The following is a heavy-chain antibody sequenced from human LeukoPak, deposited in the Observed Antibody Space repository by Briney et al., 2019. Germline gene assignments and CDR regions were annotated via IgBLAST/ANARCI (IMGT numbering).Heavy chain of an antibody. Sequence: SETLSLTCTVSGYSISSGYYWGWIRQPPGKGLEWIGSIYHSGSTYYNPSLKSRVTISVDTSKNQFSLKLSSVTAADTAVYYCARDRLQLGHAFDIWGQGTMVTVSS. CDR1: GYSISSGYY. D-gene: IGHD5-24*01. J-gene: IGHJ3*02. CDR2: IYHSGST. V-gene: IGHV4-38-2*02. CDR3: ARDRLQLGHAFDI.